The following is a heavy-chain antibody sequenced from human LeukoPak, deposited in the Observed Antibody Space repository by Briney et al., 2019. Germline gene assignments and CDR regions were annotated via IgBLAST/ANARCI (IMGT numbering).Heavy chain of an antibody. D-gene: IGHD6-13*01. V-gene: IGHV3-23*01. J-gene: IGHJ3*01. CDR1: GFTFSSYA. CDR3: AKDRSSSSWFDGYDF. Sequence: GGSLRLSCAASGFTFSSYAMSWVRQAPGKGLEWVSAISGSGGSTYYADSVKGRFTISRDNSKNTLFLQMNSLRAEDTAVYYCAKDRSSSSWFDGYDFWGQGTMVTVSS. CDR2: ISGSGGST.